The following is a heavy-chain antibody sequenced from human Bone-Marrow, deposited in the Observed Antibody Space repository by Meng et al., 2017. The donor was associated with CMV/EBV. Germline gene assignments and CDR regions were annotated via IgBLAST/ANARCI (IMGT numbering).Heavy chain of an antibody. CDR2: IYYSGST. V-gene: IGHV4-59*12. D-gene: IGHD6-6*01. Sequence: SETLSLTCTVSGGSISSYYWSWIRQPPGKGLEWIGYIYYSGSTNYNPSLKSRITISVDTSKNQFSLKLSSVTAADTAVYYCARAAAARPKRKGVFDYWGQRHLV. J-gene: IGHJ4*02. CDR1: GGSISSYY. CDR3: ARAAAARPKRKGVFDY.